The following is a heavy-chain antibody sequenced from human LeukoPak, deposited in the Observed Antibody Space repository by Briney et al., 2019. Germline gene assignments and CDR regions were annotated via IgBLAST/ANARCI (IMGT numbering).Heavy chain of an antibody. CDR2: MNPNSGNT. Sequence: ASVKVSCKASGYTFTSYGISWVRQAPGQGLEWMGWMNPNSGNTGYAQKFQGRVTMTRNTSISTPYMELSSLRSEDTAVYYCARGDYGLYGMDVWGQGTTVTVSS. CDR3: ARGDYGLYGMDV. J-gene: IGHJ6*02. CDR1: GYTFTSYG. V-gene: IGHV1-8*02. D-gene: IGHD4-17*01.